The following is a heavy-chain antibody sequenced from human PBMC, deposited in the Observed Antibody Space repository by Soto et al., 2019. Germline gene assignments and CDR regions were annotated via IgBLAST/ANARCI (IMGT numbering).Heavy chain of an antibody. CDR3: ARDKRGRDGYHFGTRYYYGMDV. Sequence: QVQLVQSGAEVKKPGSSVKVPCKPSGGTFSSYAISWVRQAPGQGLEWMGGIIPIFGTPNYAQKFQDRVTITADESTGTAYMELSSLRSEDTAVYYCARDKRGRDGYHFGTRYYYGMDVWGQGTTVTVSS. CDR1: GGTFSSYA. D-gene: IGHD5-12*01. V-gene: IGHV1-69*01. CDR2: IIPIFGTP. J-gene: IGHJ6*02.